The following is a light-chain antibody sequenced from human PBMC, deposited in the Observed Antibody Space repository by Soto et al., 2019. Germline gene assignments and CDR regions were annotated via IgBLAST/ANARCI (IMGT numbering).Light chain of an antibody. J-gene: IGLJ2*01. CDR2: DVS. CDR3: SSYTSSSTLV. Sequence: QSVLTQPASVSGSPGQSITISCAGTSSGVGGYNFVSWYQHHPGKVPKLMIYDVSNRPSGVSNRFSGSKSGNTASLTISGLQAEDEADYYCSSYTSSSTLVFGGGTKLTVL. CDR1: SSGVGGYNF. V-gene: IGLV2-14*03.